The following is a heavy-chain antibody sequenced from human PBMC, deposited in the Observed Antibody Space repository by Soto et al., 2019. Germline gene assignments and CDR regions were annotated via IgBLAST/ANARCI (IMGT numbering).Heavy chain of an antibody. CDR2: LIPIFGTA. CDR1: GGNFSSYA. J-gene: IGHJ6*02. Sequence: SVKVSCKGSGGNFSSYAISWVRQAPGYGLDWMGVLIPIFGTANYAQKFQGRVTITADESTSTAYMELSSLRSEDTAVYYCARVGYDFWSGYSGSSIGENYYYYYGMDVWGQGTTVTVSS. V-gene: IGHV1-69*13. CDR3: ARVGYDFWSGYSGSSIGENYYYYYGMDV. D-gene: IGHD3-3*01.